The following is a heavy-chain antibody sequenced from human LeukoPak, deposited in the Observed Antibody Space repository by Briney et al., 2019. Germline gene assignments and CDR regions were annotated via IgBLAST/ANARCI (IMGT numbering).Heavy chain of an antibody. CDR3: ARDNGSAGGFDP. Sequence: SETLSLTCTVSGGSISGYYWSWIRQPPGKGLEWIAYIYYSGITNYNPSLKSRVTISIDTSKNQFSMKLTSITAAGTAVYYCARDNGSAGGFDPWGQGTLVTVSS. CDR1: GGSISGYY. CDR2: IYYSGIT. D-gene: IGHD3-10*01. J-gene: IGHJ5*02. V-gene: IGHV4-59*01.